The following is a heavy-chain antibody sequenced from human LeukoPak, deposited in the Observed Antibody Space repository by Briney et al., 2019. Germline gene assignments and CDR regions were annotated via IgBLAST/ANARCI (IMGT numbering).Heavy chain of an antibody. V-gene: IGHV4-39*01. CDR1: GGSISSSSYY. CDR2: IYYSGST. D-gene: IGHD2-2*01. J-gene: IGHJ4*02. Sequence: SETLSLTCTVSGGSISSSSYYWGWIRQPPGKGLEWIGSIYYSGSTYYNPSLKSRVTISVDTSKNQFSLKLSSVTAADTAVYYCARHSISGIVVVPASYFDYWGQGTLVTVSS. CDR3: ARHSISGIVVVPASYFDY.